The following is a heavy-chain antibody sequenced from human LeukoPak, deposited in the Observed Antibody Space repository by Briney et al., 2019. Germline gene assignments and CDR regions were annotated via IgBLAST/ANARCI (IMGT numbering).Heavy chain of an antibody. CDR3: AREFGSQVDTAMVMSFDY. CDR2: INPSGGST. CDR1: GYTFTSYY. V-gene: IGHV1-46*01. J-gene: IGHJ4*02. Sequence: ASVKVSCKASGYTFTSYYMHWVRQAPGQGLEWMGIINPSGGSTSYAQKFQGRVTMTRDTSTSTVYMEPSSLRSEDTAVYYCAREFGSQVDTAMVMSFDYWGQGTLVTVSS. D-gene: IGHD5-18*01.